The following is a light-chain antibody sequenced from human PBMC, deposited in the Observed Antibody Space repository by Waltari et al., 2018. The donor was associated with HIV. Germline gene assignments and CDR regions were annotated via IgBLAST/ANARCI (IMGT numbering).Light chain of an antibody. J-gene: IGLJ2*01. CDR2: EVS. Sequence: QSALTQPPSASGSPGQSVTISCTGTSSDVGGYNYVSLYQQHPGKAPKLMIYEVSQRPSGVPDRFSGSKSGNTASLTVSGLQAEDEANYYCSSFAGTNDVIFGGGTKLTVL. V-gene: IGLV2-8*01. CDR1: SSDVGGYNY. CDR3: SSFAGTNDVI.